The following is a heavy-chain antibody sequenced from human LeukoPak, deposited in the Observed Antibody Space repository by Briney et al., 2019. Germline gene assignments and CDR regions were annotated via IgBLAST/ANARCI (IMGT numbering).Heavy chain of an antibody. J-gene: IGHJ4*02. CDR1: GGSMSSYY. CDR2: IYASGST. Sequence: SETLSLACTVSGGSMSSYYWSWVRQPAGKGLEWIGRIYASGSTYYNPSLKSRVTMSVDTSKNQFSLKLTSVTAADTAVYFCVRDVDTFFDYWGQGTLVTVSS. D-gene: IGHD5-18*01. CDR3: VRDVDTFFDY. V-gene: IGHV4-4*07.